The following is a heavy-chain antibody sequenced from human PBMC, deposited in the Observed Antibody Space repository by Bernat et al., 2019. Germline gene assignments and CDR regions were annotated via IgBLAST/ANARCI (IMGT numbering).Heavy chain of an antibody. Sequence: EVQLVESGGGLIQPGGSLRLSCEASGFIFSNAYMGWVRQAPGKGLEWVANIKEDGSETFYVDSVKGRFTISRDNAKNSLYLQMNSLRAEDTAVYYCARFGGGYTSWGQGTLVTVSS. J-gene: IGHJ5*02. CDR2: IKEDGSET. D-gene: IGHD5-12*01. CDR3: ARFGGGYTS. CDR1: GFIFSNAY. V-gene: IGHV3-7*04.